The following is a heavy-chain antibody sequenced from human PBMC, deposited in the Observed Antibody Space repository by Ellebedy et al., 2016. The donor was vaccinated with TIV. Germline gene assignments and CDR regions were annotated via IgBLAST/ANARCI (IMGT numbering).Heavy chain of an antibody. CDR1: GFTFDDYG. CDR3: AKDISGGIITGTTLADYYGMDV. CDR2: ISGNSGKI. Sequence: SLKISCAASGFTFDDYGMHWVRQAPGKGLEWVSGISGNSGKIGYADSVEGRFTIYRDNAKNSLYMQMNSLRVEDTSLYYCAKDISGGIITGTTLADYYGMDVWGQGTTVTVSS. D-gene: IGHD1-7*01. J-gene: IGHJ6*02. V-gene: IGHV3-9*01.